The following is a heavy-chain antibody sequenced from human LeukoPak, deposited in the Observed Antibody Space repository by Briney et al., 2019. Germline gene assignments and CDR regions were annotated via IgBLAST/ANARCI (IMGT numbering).Heavy chain of an antibody. J-gene: IGHJ4*02. CDR2: IYSGGST. V-gene: IGHV3-66*04. CDR1: GFTFSTYA. D-gene: IGHD3-10*01. CDR3: ARHPMVRD. Sequence: QAGGSLRLSCAASGFTFSTYAMSWVRQAPGKGLEWVSVIYSGGSTYYADSVKGRFTISRDNSKNTLYLQMNSLRAEDTAVYYCARHPMVRDWGQGTLVTVSS.